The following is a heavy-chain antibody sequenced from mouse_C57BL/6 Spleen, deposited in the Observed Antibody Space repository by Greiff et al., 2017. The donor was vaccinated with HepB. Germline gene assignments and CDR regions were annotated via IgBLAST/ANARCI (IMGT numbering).Heavy chain of an antibody. CDR3: ASDGYSLWYFDV. V-gene: IGHV1-82*01. D-gene: IGHD2-3*01. J-gene: IGHJ1*03. Sequence: QVQLKQSGPELVKPGASVKISCKASGYAFSSSWMNWVKQRPGKGLEWIGRIYPGDGDTNYNGKFKGKATLTADKSSSTAYMQLSSLTSEDSAVYFCASDGYSLWYFDVWGTGTTVTVSS. CDR2: IYPGDGDT. CDR1: GYAFSSSW.